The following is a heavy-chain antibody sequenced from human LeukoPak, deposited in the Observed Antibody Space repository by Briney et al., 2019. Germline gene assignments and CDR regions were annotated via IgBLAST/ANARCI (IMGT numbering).Heavy chain of an antibody. CDR2: IYYSGST. D-gene: IGHD2-15*01. J-gene: IGHJ3*02. Sequence: PSETLSLTCTVSGGSISSYYWSWIRQPPGKGLEWIGYIYYSGSTNYNPSLKSRVTISVDTSKNQFSLKLSSVTAADTAVYYCARVGFWPRDAFDIWGQGTVVTVSS. V-gene: IGHV4-59*01. CDR1: GGSISSYY. CDR3: ARVGFWPRDAFDI.